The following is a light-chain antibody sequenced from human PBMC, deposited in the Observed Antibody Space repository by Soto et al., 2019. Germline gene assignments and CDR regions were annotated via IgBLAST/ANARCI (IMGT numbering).Light chain of an antibody. V-gene: IGKV1-6*01. CDR1: QGIRND. Sequence: AIQMAQSPSSLSASVGDRVTITCRASQGIRNDLGWYQQKPGKAPKLLIYAASSLQSGVPSRFSGSGSGTDFTLTINFLLPEDFATYYCLQDYSYPWTFGQGTNIEIK. CDR2: AAS. J-gene: IGKJ1*01. CDR3: LQDYSYPWT.